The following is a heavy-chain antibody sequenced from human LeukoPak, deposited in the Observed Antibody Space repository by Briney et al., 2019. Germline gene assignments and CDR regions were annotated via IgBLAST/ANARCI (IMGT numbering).Heavy chain of an antibody. Sequence: PGGSLRLSRAASGFTFSSYAMHWVRQAPGKGLEWVAVISYDGSNKYYADSVKGRFTISRDNSKNTLYLQMNSLRVEDTAVYYCARDPYDSSAQTQAFDIWGQGTMVTVSS. CDR3: ARDPYDSSAQTQAFDI. D-gene: IGHD3-22*01. J-gene: IGHJ3*02. CDR2: ISYDGSNK. V-gene: IGHV3-30-3*01. CDR1: GFTFSSYA.